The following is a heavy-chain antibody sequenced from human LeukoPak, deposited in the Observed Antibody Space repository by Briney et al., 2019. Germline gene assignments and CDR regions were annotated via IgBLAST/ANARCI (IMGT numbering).Heavy chain of an antibody. V-gene: IGHV1-18*04. Sequence: ASVKVSCKASGYTFTSYGISWVRQAPGQGLEWMGWISAYNGNTNYAQKLQGRVTMTTDTSTSTAYMELRSLRSDDTAVYYCARDEERAAAGTFWIRWGQGTLVTVSS. CDR1: GYTFTSYG. J-gene: IGHJ4*02. D-gene: IGHD6-13*01. CDR2: ISAYNGNT. CDR3: ARDEERAAAGTFWIR.